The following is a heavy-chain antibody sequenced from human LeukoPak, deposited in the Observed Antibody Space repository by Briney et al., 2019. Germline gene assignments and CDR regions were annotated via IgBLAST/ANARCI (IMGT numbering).Heavy chain of an antibody. CDR1: GFTFSDYY. CDR3: ARDAGGYYYMDV. Sequence: GGSLRLSCAASGFTFSDYYMSWIRQAPGKGLEWVSYMSSSGSGIYYADSVKGRFTISRDNATNSLYLQMNSLRADDTAVYYCARDAGGYYYMDVWGKGTTVTVSS. CDR2: MSSSGSGI. V-gene: IGHV3-11*01. J-gene: IGHJ6*03.